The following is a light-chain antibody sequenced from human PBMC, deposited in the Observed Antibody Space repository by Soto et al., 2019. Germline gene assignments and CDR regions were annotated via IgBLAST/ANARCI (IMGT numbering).Light chain of an antibody. CDR3: QQRSNWPIFT. V-gene: IGKV3-11*01. CDR2: DAS. CDR1: QSVSSY. Sequence: EIGLTQSPATLSLSPGERATLSCRASQSVSSYLAWYQQKPGQAPRLLLYDASNRATGIPARFSGSGSGTDFNLTISSLEPEDFAVYYCQQRSNWPIFTFVPGTKVDIK. J-gene: IGKJ3*01.